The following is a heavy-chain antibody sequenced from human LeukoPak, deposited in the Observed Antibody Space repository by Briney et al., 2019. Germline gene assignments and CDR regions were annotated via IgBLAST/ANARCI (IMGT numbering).Heavy chain of an antibody. CDR3: ARHTSQKSSSSWYYFDC. CDR2: IYYSGST. V-gene: IGHV4-59*08. CDR1: GGSISSYY. D-gene: IGHD6-13*01. J-gene: IGHJ4*02. Sequence: SETLSLTCTVSGGSISSYYWSWIRQPPGKGLEWIGYIYYSGSTNYNPSLKSRVTISVDTSKNQFSLKLSSVTAADTAVYYCARHTSQKSSSSWYYFDCWGQGTLVTVSS.